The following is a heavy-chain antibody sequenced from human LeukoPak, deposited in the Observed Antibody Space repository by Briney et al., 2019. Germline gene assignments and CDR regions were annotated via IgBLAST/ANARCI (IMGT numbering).Heavy chain of an antibody. CDR3: ARDPNGDYVGAFDM. CDR2: IRGAGGGA. J-gene: IGHJ3*02. V-gene: IGHV3-23*01. Sequence: GGSLRLSCTASGFIFSDYAMMWVRQSPGKGPEWVAAIRGAGGGAFYADSVRGRFTISRDNSKYTLFLQMNSLRAEDTAVYYCARDPNGDYVGAFDMRGPGQWSPSRQ. CDR1: GFIFSDYA. D-gene: IGHD4-17*01.